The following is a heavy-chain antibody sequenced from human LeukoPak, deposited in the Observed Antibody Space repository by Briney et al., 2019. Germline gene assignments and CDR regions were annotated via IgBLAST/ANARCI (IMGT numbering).Heavy chain of an antibody. CDR1: GDSFRSYQ. Sequence: PSETLSLTCTVSGDSFRSYQWSWLRQPPGKGLEWIGYISSSGSTSYNPSLKSRLTISVDMSKNQFSLKLTPVTAADTAVYYCARVGRGDHTWGSYYCDHWGQGTLVSVSS. CDR2: ISSSGST. V-gene: IGHV4-59*01. D-gene: IGHD3-16*01. CDR3: ARVGRGDHTWGSYYCDH. J-gene: IGHJ4*02.